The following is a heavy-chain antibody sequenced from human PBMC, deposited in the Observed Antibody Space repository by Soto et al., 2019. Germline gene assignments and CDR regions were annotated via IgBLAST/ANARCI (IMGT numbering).Heavy chain of an antibody. CDR2: IYYSGST. J-gene: IGHJ4*02. CDR3: ARGNIAARQGIDY. V-gene: IGHV4-59*01. D-gene: IGHD6-6*01. Sequence: PSETLSLTYTVSGGSISSYYWSWIRQPPGKGLEWIGYIYYSGSTNYNPSLKSRVTISVDTSKNQFSLKLSSVTAADTAVYYCARGNIAARQGIDYWGQGTLVTVS. CDR1: GGSISSYY.